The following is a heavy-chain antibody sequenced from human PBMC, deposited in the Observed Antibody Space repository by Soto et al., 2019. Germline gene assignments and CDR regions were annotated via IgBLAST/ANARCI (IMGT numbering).Heavy chain of an antibody. Sequence: QVQLQESGPGLVKPSETLSLTCTVSGGSISSYYWSWIRQPPGKGLEWIGYIYYSGSTNYNPSLKSRVTISVDTSKNQFSLKLSSVTAADTAVYYCARHSGTILGVWGKGTTVTVSS. D-gene: IGHD3-3*01. V-gene: IGHV4-59*08. CDR3: ARHSGTILGV. J-gene: IGHJ6*04. CDR1: GGSISSYY. CDR2: IYYSGST.